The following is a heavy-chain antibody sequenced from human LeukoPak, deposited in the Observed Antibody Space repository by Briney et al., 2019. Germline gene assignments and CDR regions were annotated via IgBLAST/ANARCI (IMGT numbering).Heavy chain of an antibody. CDR3: ARDGTTLDAFDI. D-gene: IGHD1-7*01. Sequence: GGSLRLSCAASGFTFSSYAMHWVRQAPGKGLEWVAVISYDGSNKYYADSAKGRFTISRDNSKNTLYLQMNSLRAEDTAVYYCARDGTTLDAFDIWGQGTMVPVSS. J-gene: IGHJ3*02. CDR1: GFTFSSYA. CDR2: ISYDGSNK. V-gene: IGHV3-30-3*01.